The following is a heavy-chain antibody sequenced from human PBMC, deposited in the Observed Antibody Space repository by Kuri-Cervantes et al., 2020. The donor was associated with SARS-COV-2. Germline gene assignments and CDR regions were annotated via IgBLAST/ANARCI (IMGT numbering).Heavy chain of an antibody. CDR1: GGTFSSYA. D-gene: IGHD6-13*01. CDR3: ARDFIAAAGIDY. J-gene: IGHJ4*02. CDR2: IIPILGTA. Sequence: SVKVSCKASGGTFSSYAISWVRQAPGQGLEWMGRIIPILGTANYAQKFQGRVTITADKSTSTDYMELSSLRSEDTAVYYCARDFIAAAGIDYWGQGTLVTVSS. V-gene: IGHV1-69*04.